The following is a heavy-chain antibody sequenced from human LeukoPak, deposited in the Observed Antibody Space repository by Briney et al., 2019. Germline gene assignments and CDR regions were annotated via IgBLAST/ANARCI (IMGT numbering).Heavy chain of an antibody. CDR2: ISYSSTNI. CDR3: ARIAVTYTFDY. V-gene: IGHV3-21*01. J-gene: IGHJ4*02. D-gene: IGHD4-17*01. Sequence: GSLRLSCAASGFTFSNYNMNWVRQAPGKGLGWVSSISYSSTNIYYADSVKGRFTISRDNAKKSLYLQMNSLRAEDTAVYYCARIAVTYTFDYWGQGTLVTVSS. CDR1: GFTFSNYN.